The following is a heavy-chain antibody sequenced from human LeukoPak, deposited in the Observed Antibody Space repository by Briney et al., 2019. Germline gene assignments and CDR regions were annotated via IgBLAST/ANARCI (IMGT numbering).Heavy chain of an antibody. V-gene: IGHV3-48*03. CDR1: GFTFNSYE. J-gene: IGHJ4*02. D-gene: IGHD3-22*01. CDR3: ARKYYDSGISYFDY. CDR2: ISFSGNTI. Sequence: GGSLRLPCAASGFTFNSYEMNWVRQAPGKGLEWVSYISFSGNTIYYADSVKGRFTTSRDNAKNSLYLQMNSLRAEDTAVYYCARKYYDSGISYFDYWGQGTLVTVSS.